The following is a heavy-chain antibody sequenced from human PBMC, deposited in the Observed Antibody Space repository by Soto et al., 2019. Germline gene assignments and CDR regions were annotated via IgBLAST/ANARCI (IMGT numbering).Heavy chain of an antibody. D-gene: IGHD3-3*01. V-gene: IGHV3-30-3*01. J-gene: IGHJ6*02. CDR2: ISYDGSNK. CDR1: GFTFSSYA. CDR3: ARDSYDFWSGYYSDGMDV. Sequence: HPGGSLRLSCAASGFTFSSYAMHWVRQAPGKGLEWVAVISYDGSNKYYADSVKGRFTISRDNSKNTLYLQMNSLRAEDTAVYYCARDSYDFWSGYYSDGMDVWGQGTTVTVSS.